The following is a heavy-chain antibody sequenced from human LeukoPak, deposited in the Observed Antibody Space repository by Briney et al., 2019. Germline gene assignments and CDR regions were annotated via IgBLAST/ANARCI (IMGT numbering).Heavy chain of an antibody. CDR3: AREVYDYVWGSYLYYFDY. V-gene: IGHV4-61*02. CDR1: GGSISSGSYY. J-gene: IGHJ4*02. D-gene: IGHD3-16*01. CDR2: IYTSGST. Sequence: PSETLSLTSTVSGGSISSGSYYWSWIRQPAGKGLEWIGRIYTSGSTNYNPSLKSRVTISVDTSKNQLSLKLSSVTAADTAVYYCAREVYDYVWGSYLYYFDYWGQGTLVTVSS.